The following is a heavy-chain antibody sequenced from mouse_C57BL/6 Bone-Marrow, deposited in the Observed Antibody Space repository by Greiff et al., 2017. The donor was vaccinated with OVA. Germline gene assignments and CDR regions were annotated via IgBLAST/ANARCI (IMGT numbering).Heavy chain of an antibody. CDR1: GYTFTSYT. CDR3: TRGYYFDY. Sequence: QVQLQQPGAELARPGSSVKMSCKASGYTFTSYTIHWVKQRPGQGLEWIGNIDPTNDYTNYNQKFKGKATLTADKSSSTAYMQLSSLTSEDSAVYDYTRGYYFDYWGQGTTLTVSS. CDR2: IDPTNDYT. J-gene: IGHJ2*01. V-gene: IGHV1-4*01.